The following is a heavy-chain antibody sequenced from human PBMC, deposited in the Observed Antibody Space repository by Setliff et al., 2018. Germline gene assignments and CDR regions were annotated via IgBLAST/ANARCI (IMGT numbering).Heavy chain of an antibody. CDR2: IYGDGSNP. V-gene: IGHV3-23*03. CDR1: GFMFSNHA. Sequence: GASLKISCATSGFMFSNHAMSWVRRTPGKGLEWVALIYGDGSNPYYPESASVEGRFTISRDNSNNTLYLQMNSLRADDTAVYYCARGSGDHCSGASCYFLHWGQGSLVTVS. J-gene: IGHJ4*02. D-gene: IGHD2-15*01. CDR3: ARGSGDHCSGASCYFLH.